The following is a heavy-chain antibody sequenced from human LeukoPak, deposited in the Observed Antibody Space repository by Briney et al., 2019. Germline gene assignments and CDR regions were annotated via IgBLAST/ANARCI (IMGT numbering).Heavy chain of an antibody. CDR3: ARGFTGWFGELSPPF. Sequence: GRSLRLSCAASGFTFSSYAMHWVRQAPGKGLEWVAVISYDGSNKYYADSVKGRFTISRDNSKNTLYLQMNSLRAEDTAVYYCARGFTGWFGELSPPFWGQGTLVTVSS. CDR2: ISYDGSNK. J-gene: IGHJ1*01. CDR1: GFTFSSYA. V-gene: IGHV3-30*04. D-gene: IGHD3-10*01.